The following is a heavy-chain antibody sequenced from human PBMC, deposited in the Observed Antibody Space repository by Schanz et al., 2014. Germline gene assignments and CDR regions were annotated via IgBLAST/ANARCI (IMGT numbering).Heavy chain of an antibody. D-gene: IGHD3-9*01. J-gene: IGHJ6*01. CDR1: VYTFTSYD. V-gene: IGHV1-8*01. CDR2: MNPNSVNT. CDR3: ALQYDILHGDHTNSLQIGPGATMKDV. Sequence: KKPGASVKVSCKASVYTFTSYDINWVRPATGQGLEWMGWMNPNSVNTGYAQKFQGRVTMTTEQVMITAYIDLWRLRYEDTAVFYSALQYDILHGDHTNSLQIGPGATMKDV.